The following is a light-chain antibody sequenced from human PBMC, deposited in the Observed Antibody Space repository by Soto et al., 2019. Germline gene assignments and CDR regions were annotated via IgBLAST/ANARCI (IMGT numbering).Light chain of an antibody. V-gene: IGKV3-20*01. Sequence: EIVLTQSPGTLSLSPGERATLSCRASQSVSSSYLAWHQQKPGQAPRLRIYGASSRATGIRDRFSGSGSATDFTLTISRLEPEDVAVYCCQQYGSASRTFGQGTKGEI. CDR2: GAS. CDR3: QQYGSASRT. J-gene: IGKJ1*01. CDR1: QSVSSSY.